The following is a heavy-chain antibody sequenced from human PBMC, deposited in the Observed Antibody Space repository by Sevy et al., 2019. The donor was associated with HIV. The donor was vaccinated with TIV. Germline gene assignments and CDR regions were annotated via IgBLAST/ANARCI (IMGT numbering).Heavy chain of an antibody. J-gene: IGHJ4*02. Sequence: ASVKVSCKASGYTFTGYYMHWVRQAPGQGLEWMGWINPNSGGTNYAQKFQGRVTMTRDTSISTAYMELSRLGSDDTAEYYCARGDSVNMLRGVARDDSFDYWGQGTLVTVSS. V-gene: IGHV1-2*02. CDR2: INPNSGGT. CDR1: GYTFTGYY. D-gene: IGHD3-10*01. CDR3: ARGDSVNMLRGVARDDSFDY.